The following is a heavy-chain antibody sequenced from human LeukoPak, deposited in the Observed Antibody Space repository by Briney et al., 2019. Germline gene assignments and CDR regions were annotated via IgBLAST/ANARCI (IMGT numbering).Heavy chain of an antibody. CDR2: KNPNSGNR. CDR1: GYTFTSYD. D-gene: IGHD3-10*01. J-gene: IGHJ5*02. Sequence: ASVKVSCKASGYTFTSYDINWVRQATGQGLEWMGWKNPNSGNRGYAQKFQGRVTMTWNTSISTAYMELSSLRSEDTAVYYCARGHYYGSGSIFRGFDPWGQGTLVTVSS. V-gene: IGHV1-8*01. CDR3: ARGHYYGSGSIFRGFDP.